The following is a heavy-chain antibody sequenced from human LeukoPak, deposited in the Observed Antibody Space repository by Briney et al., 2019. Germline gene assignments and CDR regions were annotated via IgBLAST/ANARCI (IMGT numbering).Heavy chain of an antibody. D-gene: IGHD3-16*01. CDR1: GGTFSSYA. CDR3: ALTVSGGNYYYYVMDV. CDR2: IIPIFGTA. Sequence: ASVKVSCKASGGTFSSYAISWVRQAPGQGLEWMGGIIPIFGTANYAQKFQGRVTITADESTSTAYMELSSLRSEDTAVYYCALTVSGGNYYYYVMDVWGKGATVTVSS. V-gene: IGHV1-69*13. J-gene: IGHJ6*04.